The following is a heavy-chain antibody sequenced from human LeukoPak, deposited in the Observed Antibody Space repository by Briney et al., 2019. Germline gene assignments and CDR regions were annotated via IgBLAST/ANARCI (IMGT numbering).Heavy chain of an antibody. J-gene: IGHJ4*02. V-gene: IGHV3-48*01. CDR2: ISSSSSTI. D-gene: IGHD3-10*01. CDR3: ARDPKWFGELKNDY. Sequence: PGGSLRLSCAASGFTFSSYSMNWVRQAPGKGLEWVSYISSSSSTIYYADSVKGRFTISRDNAKNSLYLQMNSLRAEDTAVYYCARDPKWFGELKNDYWGQGTLVTVSS. CDR1: GFTFSSYS.